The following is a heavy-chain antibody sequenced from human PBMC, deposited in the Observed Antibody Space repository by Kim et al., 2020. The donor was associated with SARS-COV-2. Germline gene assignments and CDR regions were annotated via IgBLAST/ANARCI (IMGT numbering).Heavy chain of an antibody. J-gene: IGHJ6*02. CDR1: GFTFSRYA. Sequence: GGSLRLSCAASGFTFSRYAMSWVRQAPGKGLEWVSVISVGGGTTNYADSVKGRFTISRDNPKNTVYLQMNSLRAEDTAIYYCAKVMWESEEGYYSSYYGMDDWGRGTTVTVSS. D-gene: IGHD1-26*01. CDR2: ISVGGGTT. CDR3: AKVMWESEEGYYSSYYGMDD. V-gene: IGHV3-23*01.